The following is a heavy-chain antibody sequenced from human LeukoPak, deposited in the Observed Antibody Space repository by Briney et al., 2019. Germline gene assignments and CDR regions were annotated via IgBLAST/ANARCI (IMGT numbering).Heavy chain of an antibody. CDR2: ISGEGVTI. J-gene: IGHJ4*02. Sequence: PGGSLRLSCAASGFTFSDYYMSWIRQAPGKGLEWVSAISGEGVTIYYADSVKGRFTISRDNSKNTLYLQMNSLTAEDTAVYYCGPREDSTTNAYDYWGQGTLVTVSS. CDR1: GFTFSDYY. D-gene: IGHD2/OR15-2a*01. CDR3: GPREDSTTNAYDY. V-gene: IGHV3-23*01.